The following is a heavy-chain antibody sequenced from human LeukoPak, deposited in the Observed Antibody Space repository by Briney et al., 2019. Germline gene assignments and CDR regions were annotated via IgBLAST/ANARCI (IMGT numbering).Heavy chain of an antibody. CDR3: ATYGMDV. CDR2: IKQDGSEK. V-gene: IGHV3-7*03. CDR1: GFTSSSYW. J-gene: IGHJ6*02. Sequence: GGSLRLSCAASGFTSSSYWMSWVRQAPGKGLEWVANIKQDGSEKYYVDSVKGRFTISRDNAKNSLYLQMNSLRAEDTAVYYCATYGMDVWGQGTTVTVSS.